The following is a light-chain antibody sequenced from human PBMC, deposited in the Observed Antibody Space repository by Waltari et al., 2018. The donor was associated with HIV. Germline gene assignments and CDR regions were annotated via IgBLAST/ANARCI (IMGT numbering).Light chain of an antibody. Sequence: QSVLTQPPSASGTTGQRVNISCSGSSSNIGSNYVYWYQQLPGTAPKLLIYRNNQRPSGVPDRFSGSKSGTSASLAISGLRSEDEADYYCAAWDDSLSGWVFGGGTKLTVL. CDR3: AAWDDSLSGWV. V-gene: IGLV1-47*01. CDR2: RNN. J-gene: IGLJ3*02. CDR1: SSNIGSNY.